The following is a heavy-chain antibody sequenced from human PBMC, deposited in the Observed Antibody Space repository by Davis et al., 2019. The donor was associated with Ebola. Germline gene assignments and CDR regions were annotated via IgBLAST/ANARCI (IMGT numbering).Heavy chain of an antibody. D-gene: IGHD1-20*01. CDR1: GFTFSAHA. CDR2: ISGSGGGT. Sequence: GESLKILCAGSGFTFSAHARSWVRQTPGKGPEWVSVISGSGGGTHYADSVKGRFTISRDNSKNTLYLQMNSLRAEDTAVYFCAKDMKVTGVFAFHFRGQGTMVTVSS. V-gene: IGHV3-23*01. CDR3: AKDMKVTGVFAFHF. J-gene: IGHJ3*01.